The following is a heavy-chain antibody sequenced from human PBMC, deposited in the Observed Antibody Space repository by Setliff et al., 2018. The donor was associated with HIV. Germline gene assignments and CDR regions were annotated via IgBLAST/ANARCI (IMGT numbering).Heavy chain of an antibody. J-gene: IGHJ6*02. CDR3: ARDHVIMVRGVMGRLKYYYYGMDV. V-gene: IGHV3-72*01. D-gene: IGHD3-10*01. Sequence: GGSLRLSCAASGFILSDHHMDWVRQAPGKGLEWIGRTRNKTKNYTTENADSVKGRFTISRDNSKKMLYLQMNSLRAEDTAVYYCARDHVIMVRGVMGRLKYYYYGMDVWGQGTTVTVSS. CDR2: TRNKTKNYTT. CDR1: GFILSDHH.